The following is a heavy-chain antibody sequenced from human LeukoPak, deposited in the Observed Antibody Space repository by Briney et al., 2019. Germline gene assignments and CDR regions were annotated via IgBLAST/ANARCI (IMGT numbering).Heavy chain of an antibody. CDR1: VGSISSSSYY. Sequence: SETLSLTCTVSVGSISSSSYYWGWIRQPPGKGLEWIGSIYYSGSTYYNPSLKSRVTISVDTSKNQFSLKLSSVTAADTAVYYCARIRSSSWYPHNWFDPWGQGTLVTVSS. J-gene: IGHJ5*02. CDR2: IYYSGST. D-gene: IGHD6-13*01. V-gene: IGHV4-39*01. CDR3: ARIRSSSWYPHNWFDP.